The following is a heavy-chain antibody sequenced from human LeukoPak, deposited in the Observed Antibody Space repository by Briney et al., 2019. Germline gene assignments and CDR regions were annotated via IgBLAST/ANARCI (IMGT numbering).Heavy chain of an antibody. D-gene: IGHD5-18*01. CDR2: ISSSYI. Sequence: GGSLRLSCATSGFTFSSYWMSWVRQAPGKGLEWVSSISSSYIYYADSVKGRFTISRDNAKNSLYLQMNSLRAEDAAVYYCARADWDTAMIDYWGQGTLVTVSS. CDR3: ARADWDTAMIDY. V-gene: IGHV3-21*01. CDR1: GFTFSSYW. J-gene: IGHJ4*02.